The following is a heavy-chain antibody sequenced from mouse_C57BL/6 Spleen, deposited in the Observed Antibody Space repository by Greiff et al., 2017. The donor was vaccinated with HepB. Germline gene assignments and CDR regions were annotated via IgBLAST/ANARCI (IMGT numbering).Heavy chain of an antibody. V-gene: IGHV1-76*01. CDR2: IYPGSGNT. Sequence: QVQLQQSGAELVRPGASVKLSCKASGYTFTDYYINWVKQRPGQGLEWIARIYPGSGNTYYNEKFKGKATLTAEKSSSTAYMQLSSLTSEDSAVYFCARSRDYGYHYYYAMDYWGQGTSVTVSS. D-gene: IGHD2-2*01. J-gene: IGHJ4*01. CDR3: ARSRDYGYHYYYAMDY. CDR1: GYTFTDYY.